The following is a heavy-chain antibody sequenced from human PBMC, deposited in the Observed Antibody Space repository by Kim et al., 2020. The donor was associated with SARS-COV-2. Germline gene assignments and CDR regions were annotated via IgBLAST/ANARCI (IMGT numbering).Heavy chain of an antibody. Sequence: GGSLRLSCAASGFTFSSYGMHWVRQAPGKGLEWVAVISYDGSNKYYADSVKGRFTISRDNSKNTLYLQMNSLRAEDTAVYYCAKALRFLESSPDYWGQGTLVTVSS. CDR3: AKALRFLESSPDY. CDR2: ISYDGSNK. D-gene: IGHD3-3*01. V-gene: IGHV3-30*18. CDR1: GFTFSSYG. J-gene: IGHJ4*02.